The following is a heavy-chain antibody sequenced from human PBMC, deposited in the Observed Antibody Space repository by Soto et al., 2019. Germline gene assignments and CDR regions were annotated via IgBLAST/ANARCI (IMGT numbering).Heavy chain of an antibody. CDR1: GDSVSSNSAA. Sequence: PSQTLSLTCAIAGDSVSSNSAAWNWIRQSPSRGLEWLGRTYYRSKWYNDYAVSVKSRITINPDTSKNQFSLQLNSVTPEDTAVYYCARGRDDAFYNYYGMDVWGQGTTVTVSS. V-gene: IGHV6-1*01. J-gene: IGHJ6*02. CDR2: TYYRSKWYN. CDR3: ARGRDDAFYNYYGMDV. D-gene: IGHD1-1*01.